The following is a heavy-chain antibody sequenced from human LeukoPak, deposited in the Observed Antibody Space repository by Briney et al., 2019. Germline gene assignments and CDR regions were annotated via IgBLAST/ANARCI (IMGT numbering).Heavy chain of an antibody. CDR3: ARDGLRVVVPAAMFPKDNWFDP. CDR1: GYTFTSYG. J-gene: IGHJ5*02. D-gene: IGHD2-2*01. V-gene: IGHV1-18*01. CDR2: ISAYNGNT. Sequence: ASVKVSCKASGYTFTSYGISWVRQAPGQGLEWMGWISAYNGNTNYAQKLQGRVTMTTDTSTSTAYMELRSLRSDDTAVYYCARDGLRVVVPAAMFPKDNWFDPWGQGTLVTVSS.